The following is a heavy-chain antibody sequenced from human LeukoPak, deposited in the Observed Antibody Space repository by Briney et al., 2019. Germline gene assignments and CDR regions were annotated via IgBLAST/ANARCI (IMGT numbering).Heavy chain of an antibody. CDR2: ISSSSSYI. CDR1: GFTFSSYS. CDR3: ARDVPVKPFDY. J-gene: IGHJ4*02. V-gene: IGHV3-21*01. Sequence: GGSLRLSCAASGFTFSSYSMNWARQAPGKGLEWVSSISSSSSYIYYADSVKGRFTISRDNAKNSLYLQMNSLRAEDTAVYYCARDVPVKPFDYWGQGTLVTVSS.